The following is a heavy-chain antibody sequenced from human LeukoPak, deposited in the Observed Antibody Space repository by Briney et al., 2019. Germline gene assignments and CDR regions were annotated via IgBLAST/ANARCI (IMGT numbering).Heavy chain of an antibody. CDR3: ARSEIRALAYSGYDNTYFHH. J-gene: IGHJ1*01. D-gene: IGHD5-12*01. V-gene: IGHV3-30-3*01. Sequence: GRSLRLSCAASGFTFSSYAMHWVRQAQGKGLEWVAVISNDESRKYYTDSVQGRFTISRDNSKSTLYLQMNSLRAEDTAVYYCARSEIRALAYSGYDNTYFHHWGQGTLVTVSS. CDR2: ISNDESRK. CDR1: GFTFSSYA.